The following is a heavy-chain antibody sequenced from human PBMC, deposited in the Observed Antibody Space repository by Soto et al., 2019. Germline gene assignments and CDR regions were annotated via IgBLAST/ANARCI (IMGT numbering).Heavy chain of an antibody. CDR3: VRGTSRSGLTK. V-gene: IGHV4-34*01. D-gene: IGHD3-10*01. CDR2: INHSGST. J-gene: IGHJ4*02. CDR1: GGSFSGYY. Sequence: QVQLQQWGAGLLKPSETLSLTCAVYGGSFSGYYWSWIRQPPGKGLEWIGEINHSGSTNYNPSLKSRVTISVDTSKNQFSLQLSSVTAADTAVYYCVRGTSRSGLTKWGQGTLVTVSS.